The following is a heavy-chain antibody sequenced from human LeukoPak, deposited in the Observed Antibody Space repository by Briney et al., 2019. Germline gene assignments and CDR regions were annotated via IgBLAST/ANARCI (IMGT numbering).Heavy chain of an antibody. Sequence: EASVKVSCKASGGTFSSYAISWVRQAPGQGLEWMGGIIPIFGTANYAQKFQGRVTITADESTSTAYMELSSLRSEDTAVYYCSRSYSGYDYYFDYWGQGTLVTVSS. V-gene: IGHV1-69*13. CDR3: SRSYSGYDYYFDY. D-gene: IGHD5-12*01. J-gene: IGHJ4*02. CDR1: GGTFSSYA. CDR2: IIPIFGTA.